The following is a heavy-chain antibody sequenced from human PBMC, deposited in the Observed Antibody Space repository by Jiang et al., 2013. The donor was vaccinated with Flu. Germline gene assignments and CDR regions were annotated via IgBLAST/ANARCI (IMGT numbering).Heavy chain of an antibody. CDR3: AHRYCSGGSCYSGWFDP. Sequence: LEWLALIYWDDDKRYSPSLKSRLTITKDTSKNQVVLTMTNMDPVDTATYYCAHRYCSGGSCYSGWFDPWGQGTLVTVSS. J-gene: IGHJ5*02. V-gene: IGHV2-5*02. D-gene: IGHD2-15*01. CDR2: IYWDDDK.